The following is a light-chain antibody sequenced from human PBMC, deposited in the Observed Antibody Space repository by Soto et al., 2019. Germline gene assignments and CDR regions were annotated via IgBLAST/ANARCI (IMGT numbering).Light chain of an antibody. V-gene: IGKV3-20*01. CDR2: GAS. CDR3: HQYGRSPRT. J-gene: IGKJ5*01. Sequence: EIVLTQSPGTLSLSPGERATLSCRASQTLSSNSLAWYQQRPGQTPRVLVYGASNRATGIPDKFSGSGSGTDFTLTISRLEPEDFAVYSCHQYGRSPRTFGQGTRLEIK. CDR1: QTLSSNS.